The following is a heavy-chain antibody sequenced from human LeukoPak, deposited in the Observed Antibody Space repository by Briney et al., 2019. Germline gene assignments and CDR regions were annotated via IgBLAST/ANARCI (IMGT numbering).Heavy chain of an antibody. Sequence: GGSLRLSCAASGFTISTYWMHWVRRAPGKGLVWVSRISTDGSVTSYADSVKGRFTISRDNAKNTMYLQMNSLRAEDTAVYYCARIGGSGSYSGHYFDHWGQGTLVTVSS. CDR2: ISTDGSVT. D-gene: IGHD3-10*01. J-gene: IGHJ4*02. CDR3: ARIGGSGSYSGHYFDH. V-gene: IGHV3-74*01. CDR1: GFTISTYW.